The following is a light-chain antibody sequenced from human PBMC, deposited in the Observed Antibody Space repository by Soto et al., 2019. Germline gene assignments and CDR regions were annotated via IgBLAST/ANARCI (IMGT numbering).Light chain of an antibody. J-gene: IGLJ1*01. CDR1: SSDIGAYNY. V-gene: IGLV2-14*01. CDR3: FSHRSGDAHV. Sequence: QSVLTQPASVSGSPGQSITISWTGTSSDIGAYNYVSWYQQYPGKAPKLMIYGVTNRPSGVSNRFSGSKTGNTASLTISGLQAEDEADYYCFSHRSGDAHVFGTGTKVIVL. CDR2: GVT.